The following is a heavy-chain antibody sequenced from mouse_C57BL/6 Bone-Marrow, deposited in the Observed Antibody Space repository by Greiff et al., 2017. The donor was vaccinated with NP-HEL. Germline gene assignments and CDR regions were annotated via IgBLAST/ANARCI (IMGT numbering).Heavy chain of an antibody. CDR1: GFTFSDYG. V-gene: IGHV5-17*01. CDR3: ARRGAHDY. CDR2: ISSGSGTI. D-gene: IGHD6-1*01. Sequence: EVQVVESGGGLAKPGGSLKLSCAASGFTFSDYGMHWVRQAPEKGLEWVAYISSGSGTIYYAETVTGRFTISRDNAKNTLCLQMTSLRSEDTAIYYCARRGAHDYWGQGTTLTVSS. J-gene: IGHJ2*01.